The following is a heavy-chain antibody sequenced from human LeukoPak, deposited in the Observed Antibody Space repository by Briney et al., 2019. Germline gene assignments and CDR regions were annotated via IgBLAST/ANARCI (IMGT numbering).Heavy chain of an antibody. J-gene: IGHJ6*02. CDR2: IYHSGST. Sequence: SQTLSLTCAVSGGSISSGGYSWSWIRQPPGKGLEWIGYIYHSGSTYYNPSLKSRVTISVDRSKNQFSLKLSSVTAADTAVYYCARVRRMVRDYYGMDAWGQGTTVTVSS. CDR3: ARVRRMVRDYYGMDA. CDR1: GGSISSGGYS. V-gene: IGHV4-30-2*01. D-gene: IGHD3-10*01.